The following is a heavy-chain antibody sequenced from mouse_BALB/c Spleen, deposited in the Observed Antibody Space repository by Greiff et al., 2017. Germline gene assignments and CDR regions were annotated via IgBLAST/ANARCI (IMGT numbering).Heavy chain of an antibody. Sequence: EVQGVESGGGLVKPGGSLKLSCAASGFTFSDYYMYWVRQTPEKRLEWVATISDGGSYTYYPDSVKGRFTISRDNAKNNLYLQMSSLKSEDTAMYYCARDRDGKDAMDYWGQGTSVTVSS. V-gene: IGHV5-4*02. CDR2: ISDGGSYT. CDR3: ARDRDGKDAMDY. D-gene: IGHD2-1*01. CDR1: GFTFSDYY. J-gene: IGHJ4*01.